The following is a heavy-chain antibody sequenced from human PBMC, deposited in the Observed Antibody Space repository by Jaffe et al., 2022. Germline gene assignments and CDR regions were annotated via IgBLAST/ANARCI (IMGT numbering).Heavy chain of an antibody. Sequence: QVQLVESGGGVVQPGGSLRLSCAASGFTFSSYGMHWVRQAPGKGLEWVAFIRYDGSNKYYADSVKGRFTISRDNSKNTLYLQMNSLRAEDTAVYYCAKDVRDGEYFQHWGQGTLVTVSS. J-gene: IGHJ1*01. V-gene: IGHV3-30*02. CDR2: IRYDGSNK. CDR1: GFTFSSYG. CDR3: AKDVRDGEYFQH.